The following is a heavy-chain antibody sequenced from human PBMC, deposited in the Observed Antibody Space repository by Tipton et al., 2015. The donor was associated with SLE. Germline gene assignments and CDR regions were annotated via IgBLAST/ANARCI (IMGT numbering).Heavy chain of an antibody. CDR3: ARMYGDSRTNWFDP. J-gene: IGHJ5*02. CDR2: IHHSGIT. CDR1: GYSIRNGYY. Sequence: TLSLTCNVSGYSIRNGYYWGWIRQAPGKGLEWTGTIHHSGITYYNPSLKSRVTISVDTSKNQFSLKLRSVTAADTAVYFCARMYGDSRTNWFDPWGQGTLVTVSS. D-gene: IGHD4-17*01. V-gene: IGHV4-38-2*02.